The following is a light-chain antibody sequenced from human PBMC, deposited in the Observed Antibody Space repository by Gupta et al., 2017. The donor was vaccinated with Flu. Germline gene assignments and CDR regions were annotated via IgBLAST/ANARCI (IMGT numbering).Light chain of an antibody. J-gene: IGKJ1*01. Sequence: EIVLTQSPSTLSASPGERATLSCRASQSISNDLAWYQQKPGQAPRLLIYGASTRATGIPARFSGTGSGTEFTLIISSLQSEDFAVYYCQQSSNWPRTFGRGTKMEIK. CDR1: QSISND. V-gene: IGKV3-15*01. CDR3: QQSSNWPRT. CDR2: GAS.